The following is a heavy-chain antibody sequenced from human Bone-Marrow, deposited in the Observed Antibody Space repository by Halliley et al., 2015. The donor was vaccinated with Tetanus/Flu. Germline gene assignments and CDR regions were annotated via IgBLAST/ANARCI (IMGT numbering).Heavy chain of an antibody. J-gene: IGHJ2*01. Sequence: SLRLSCAASGFPFDYHGMSWVRQATGKGLEWVSSISSSGGETFYADAVKGRFTISRDNSQNTMYLYMNSLRVEDTAIYYCTKIGALGRWYFDVWGRGTLVPVSS. CDR3: TKIGALGRWYFDV. CDR1: GFPFDYHG. V-gene: IGHV3-23*01. CDR2: ISSSGGET. D-gene: IGHD1-26*01.